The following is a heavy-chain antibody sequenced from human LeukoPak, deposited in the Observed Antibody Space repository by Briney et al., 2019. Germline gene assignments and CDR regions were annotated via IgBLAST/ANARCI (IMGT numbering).Heavy chain of an antibody. D-gene: IGHD2-21*01. Sequence: PGGSLRLSCAASGFTFSSYAMSWVRQAPGKGLEWVSAISGSGGSTYYADSVKGRFTISRDNSKNTLYLQMNSLRAEDTAVYYCAKFTHSYYYYGMDVRGQGTTVTVSS. J-gene: IGHJ6*02. V-gene: IGHV3-23*01. CDR1: GFTFSSYA. CDR3: AKFTHSYYYYGMDV. CDR2: ISGSGGST.